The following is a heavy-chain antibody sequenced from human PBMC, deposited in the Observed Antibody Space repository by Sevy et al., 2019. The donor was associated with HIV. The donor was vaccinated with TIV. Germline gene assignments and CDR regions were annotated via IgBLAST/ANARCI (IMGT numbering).Heavy chain of an antibody. J-gene: IGHJ6*02. CDR2: IYYSGST. V-gene: IGHV4-39*01. Sequence: SETLSLTCTVSGGSISSSSYYWGWIRQPPGKGLEWIGSIYYSGSTYYNPSLKSRVTISVDTSKNQFSLKLSSVTAADTAVYYCARHSIAARQLVYSYYGMDVWGQGTTVTVSS. CDR1: GGSISSSSYY. D-gene: IGHD6-6*01. CDR3: ARHSIAARQLVYSYYGMDV.